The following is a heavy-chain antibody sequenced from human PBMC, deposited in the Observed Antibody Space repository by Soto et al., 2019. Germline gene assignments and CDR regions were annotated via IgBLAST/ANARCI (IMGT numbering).Heavy chain of an antibody. D-gene: IGHD6-19*01. Sequence: GASVKVSCKASGYTFTSYAIDWVRQAPGQRLEWMGWINAGNGNTKYSQKFQGRVTITRDTSASTAYMELSSLRSEDTAVYYCARAGGLGAVAVDYWGQGTLVTVSS. V-gene: IGHV1-3*01. CDR3: ARAGGLGAVAVDY. J-gene: IGHJ4*02. CDR2: INAGNGNT. CDR1: GYTFTSYA.